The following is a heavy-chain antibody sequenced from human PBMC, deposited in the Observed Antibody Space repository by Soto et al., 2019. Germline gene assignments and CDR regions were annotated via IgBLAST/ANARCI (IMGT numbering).Heavy chain of an antibody. CDR2: INPSGGST. V-gene: IGHV1-46*01. D-gene: IGHD3-3*01. J-gene: IGHJ6*02. CDR3: AGDWSAIFGVVILPDGMDV. CDR1: GYTFTSYY. Sequence: ASVKVSCKASGYTFTSYYMHWVRQAPGQGLEWMGIINPSGGSTSYAQKFQGRVTMTRDTSTSTVYMELSSLRSEDTAVYYCAGDWSAIFGVVILPDGMDVWGQGTTVTVSS.